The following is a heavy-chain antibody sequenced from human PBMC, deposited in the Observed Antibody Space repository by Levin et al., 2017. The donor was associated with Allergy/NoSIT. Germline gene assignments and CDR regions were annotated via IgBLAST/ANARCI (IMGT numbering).Heavy chain of an antibody. D-gene: IGHD3-10*01. CDR2: VSWNGGFT. CDR3: ARGYLTMVRGGMDV. Sequence: GGSLRLSCAASGFTFDDYGMSWVRQVPGKGLEWVSGVSWNGGFTGYADSVKGRFTISRDNAKNSLFLQMNSLRAEDTALYHCARGYLTMVRGGMDVWGQGTTVTVSS. V-gene: IGHV3-20*01. J-gene: IGHJ6*02. CDR1: GFTFDDYG.